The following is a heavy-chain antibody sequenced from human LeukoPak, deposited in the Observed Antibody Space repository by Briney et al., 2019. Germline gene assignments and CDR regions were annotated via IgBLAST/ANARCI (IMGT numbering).Heavy chain of an antibody. Sequence: PSETLSLTCTVSGGSISSSYWSWIRQSPGKGLEWVGYIHHSGNTNSNPPLKSRVTISVDTPKNQFSLKLSSVTAADTAVYYCVRWQYCGGNCYFSAFDIWGQGTMVPSLQ. J-gene: IGHJ3*02. V-gene: IGHV4-59*01. CDR2: IHHSGNT. CDR1: GGSISSSY. CDR3: VRWQYCGGNCYFSAFDI. D-gene: IGHD2-21*01.